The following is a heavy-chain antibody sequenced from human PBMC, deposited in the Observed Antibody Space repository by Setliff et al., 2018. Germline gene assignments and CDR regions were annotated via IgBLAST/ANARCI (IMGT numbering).Heavy chain of an antibody. Sequence: GGSLRLSCAASGFTFSSYGMHWVRQAPGKGLEWVAFIRYDGSNKYYADSVKGRFTISRDNSKNTLYLQMNSLRAEDTSIYYCANAYNYGYAHYYYGMDVWGQGTTVTVSS. D-gene: IGHD5-18*01. V-gene: IGHV3-30*02. CDR2: IRYDGSNK. CDR3: ANAYNYGYAHYYYGMDV. CDR1: GFTFSSYG. J-gene: IGHJ6*02.